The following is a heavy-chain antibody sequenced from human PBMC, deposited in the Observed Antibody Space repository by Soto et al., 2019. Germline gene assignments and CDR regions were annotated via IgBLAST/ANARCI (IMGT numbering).Heavy chain of an antibody. V-gene: IGHV3-23*01. CDR1: GFTFSDYA. CDR2: ITGSDDNT. J-gene: IGHJ4*02. CDR3: AKTFGEWTFDY. Sequence: GGSLSLSCPASGFTFSDYAMTWVRQAPGKGLEWVSAITGSDDNTYYADSVKGRFTISRDNPKNTLYLQMNSLRAEDTAVYYCAKTFGEWTFDYWGQGTLVTVSS. D-gene: IGHD3-10*01.